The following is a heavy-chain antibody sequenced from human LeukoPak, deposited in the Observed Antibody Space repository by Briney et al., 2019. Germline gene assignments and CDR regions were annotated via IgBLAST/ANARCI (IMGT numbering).Heavy chain of an antibody. V-gene: IGHV3-74*01. J-gene: IGHJ3*02. D-gene: IGHD4-17*01. CDR2: MNSDGSST. CDR1: GFTFRSYW. CDR3: TFSSYGDHVGVDAFDI. Sequence: GGSLRLSCAASGFTFRSYWMHWVRQAPGKGLVWVSRMNSDGSSTNYADSMKGRFTISRDIAKNTVYLQMNSLSAEDTAMYYCTFSSYGDHVGVDAFDIWGQGTMVTVSS.